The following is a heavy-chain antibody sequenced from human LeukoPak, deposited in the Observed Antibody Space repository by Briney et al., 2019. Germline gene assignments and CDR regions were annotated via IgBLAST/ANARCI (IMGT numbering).Heavy chain of an antibody. CDR3: AKDSPHVVRGVTGAYFDY. Sequence: QPGGTLRLSCATSGFTFSSYGMSWVRQAPGKGLEWVSAVSGSGGSTYYADSVKGRFTISRDNSKNTLYLQMNSLRAEDTAVYYCAKDSPHVVRGVTGAYFDYWGQGTLVTVSS. CDR1: GFTFSSYG. CDR2: VSGSGGST. V-gene: IGHV3-23*01. D-gene: IGHD3-10*01. J-gene: IGHJ4*02.